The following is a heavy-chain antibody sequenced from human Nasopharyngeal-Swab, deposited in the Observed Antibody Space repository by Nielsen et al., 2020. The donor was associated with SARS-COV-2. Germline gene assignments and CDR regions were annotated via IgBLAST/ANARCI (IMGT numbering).Heavy chain of an antibody. J-gene: IGHJ6*02. CDR1: GCTFTSYG. D-gene: IGHD6-19*01. V-gene: IGHV1-18*01. Sequence: ASVKVSCKASGCTFTSYGISWVRQAPGQGLEWMGWISAYNGNTNYAQKLQGRVTMTTDTSTSTAYMELRSLRSDDTAVYYCTRDRESSSGWYSSFYYYYYGMDVWGQGTTVTVSS. CDR3: TRDRESSSGWYSSFYYYYYGMDV. CDR2: ISAYNGNT.